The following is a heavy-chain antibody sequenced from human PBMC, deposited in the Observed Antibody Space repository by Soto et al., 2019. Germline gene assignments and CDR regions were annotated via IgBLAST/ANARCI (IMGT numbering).Heavy chain of an antibody. D-gene: IGHD2-15*01. CDR2: ISAYNGNT. J-gene: IGHJ6*03. Sequence: ASVKGSCKASGYTFTSYGISWVRQAPGQGLEWMGWISAYNGNTNYAQKLQGRVTMTTDTSTSTAYMELRSLRSDDTAVYYCARDGECSGGSCYHDYYYYYYMDVWGKGTTVTVSS. CDR3: ARDGECSGGSCYHDYYYYYYMDV. V-gene: IGHV1-18*01. CDR1: GYTFTSYG.